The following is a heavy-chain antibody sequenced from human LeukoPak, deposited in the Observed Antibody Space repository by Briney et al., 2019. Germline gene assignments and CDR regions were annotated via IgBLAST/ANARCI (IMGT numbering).Heavy chain of an antibody. CDR3: AKPPEALRYFAWLFDGAEYFST. CDR1: GFTFSSYA. D-gene: IGHD3-9*01. Sequence: PGGSLRLSCAASGFTFSSYAMSWVRQAPGKGLEWVSAISGSGGSTYYADSVKGRFTISRDNSKNTLYLQMNSLRAEDTAVYYCAKPPEALRYFAWLFDGAEYFSTGARAPWSPSPQ. CDR2: ISGSGGST. V-gene: IGHV3-23*01. J-gene: IGHJ1*01.